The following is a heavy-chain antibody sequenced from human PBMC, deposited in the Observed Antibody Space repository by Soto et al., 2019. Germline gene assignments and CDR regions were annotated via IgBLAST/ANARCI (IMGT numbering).Heavy chain of an antibody. Sequence: SLRLSCAASGFTFSNYAMNWVRQAPGKGLEWVSAISNSFSDGNTHYADSVKGRFTISRDNDKNTVFLEMNSLRAEDTAVYYCAKAFSPERGNYFDYWGQGTLVTVSS. J-gene: IGHJ4*02. V-gene: IGHV3-23*01. D-gene: IGHD1-1*01. CDR1: GFTFSNYA. CDR3: AKAFSPERGNYFDY. CDR2: ISNSFSDGNT.